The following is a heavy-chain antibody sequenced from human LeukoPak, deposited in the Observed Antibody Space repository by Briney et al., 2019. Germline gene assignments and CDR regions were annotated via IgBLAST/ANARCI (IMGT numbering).Heavy chain of an antibody. CDR1: GLSLSTSGVG. D-gene: IGHD3-3*01. V-gene: IGHV2-5*02. Sequence: SGPTLVNPTQTLTLTCTFSGLSLSTSGVGVGWIRQPPGKALEWLALIYWDDDKRYSPSLQSRLTITKDTSKNQVVLTMTNMDPVDTATYYCAHRQGEYYDFWSGYYTEGGFFDYWGQGTLVTVSS. J-gene: IGHJ4*02. CDR2: IYWDDDK. CDR3: AHRQGEYYDFWSGYYTEGGFFDY.